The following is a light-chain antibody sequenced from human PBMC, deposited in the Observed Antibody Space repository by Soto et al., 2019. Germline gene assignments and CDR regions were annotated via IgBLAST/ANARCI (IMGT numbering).Light chain of an antibody. CDR2: EVN. CDR3: LSFTTTSTPV. V-gene: IGLV2-14*01. CDR1: ISDIGAYDY. Sequence: QSPLKLPASLSGSRGQSITISCTGTISDIGAYDYVSWFQQHPGKAPKLMISEVNNRPSGVSNRFSGSKSGNTAYLTISGLQVEDEAEYFCLSFTTTSTPVFGTGTKVTVL. J-gene: IGLJ1*01.